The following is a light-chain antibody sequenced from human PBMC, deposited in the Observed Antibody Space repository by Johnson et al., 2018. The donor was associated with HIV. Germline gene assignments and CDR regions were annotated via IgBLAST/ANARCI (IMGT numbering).Light chain of an antibody. CDR2: DNN. V-gene: IGLV1-51*01. Sequence: QSVLTQPPSVSAAPGQKVTISCSGSSSNIGNNYVSWYQHLPGTAPKLLIYDNNKRPSGIPDRFSGSKSGTSATLGITGLQTGDEADYYCGTWDSSPSTGGVFGTGTKVTVL. J-gene: IGLJ1*01. CDR3: GTWDSSPSTGGV. CDR1: SSNIGNNY.